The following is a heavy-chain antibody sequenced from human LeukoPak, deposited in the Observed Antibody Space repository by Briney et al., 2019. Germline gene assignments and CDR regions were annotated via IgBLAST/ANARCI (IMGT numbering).Heavy chain of an antibody. J-gene: IGHJ4*02. D-gene: IGHD2-15*01. Sequence: PGGSLRLSCVGSGSTFSDAWMSWVRQAPGKGLEWVGRIKSKSDGGTIDYAAPVKGRFTISRDDSRNTLYLQMNGLKTEDTAVYYCTTRRQDGWWGQGTLVTVS. CDR1: GSTFSDAW. V-gene: IGHV3-15*01. CDR3: TTRRQDGW. CDR2: IKSKSDGGTI.